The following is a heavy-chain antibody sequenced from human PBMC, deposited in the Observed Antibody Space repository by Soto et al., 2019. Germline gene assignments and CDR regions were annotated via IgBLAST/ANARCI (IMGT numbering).Heavy chain of an antibody. V-gene: IGHV3-23*01. Sequence: EVQLLDSGGGLVQPGGSLRLSCAASGFTFSSSAMSWVRQAPGKGLEWVSAVSGSGGTTYYADSVRGRFTICRDNSKNDLSLQMNSLRAEDTAIYFCARFTVDRIVTSGCYDYLDPWGQGTLVTVSS. D-gene: IGHD2-2*01. CDR2: VSGSGGTT. CDR1: GFTFSSSA. CDR3: ARFTVDRIVTSGCYDYLDP. J-gene: IGHJ5*02.